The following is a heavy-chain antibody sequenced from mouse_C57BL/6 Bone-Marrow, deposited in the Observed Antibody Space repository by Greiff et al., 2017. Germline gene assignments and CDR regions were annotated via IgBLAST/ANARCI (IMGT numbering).Heavy chain of an antibody. J-gene: IGHJ3*01. CDR3: ARHLYYGSSYCFAY. CDR1: GFTFSSYG. V-gene: IGHV5-6*01. Sequence: EVQLVESGGDLVKPGGSLKLSCAASGFTFSSYGMSWVRQTPDKRLEWVATISSGGSYTYYPDSVKGRFTISRDNAKNTLYLQMSSLKSEDTAMYYCARHLYYGSSYCFAYWGQGTLVTVSA. D-gene: IGHD1-1*01. CDR2: ISSGGSYT.